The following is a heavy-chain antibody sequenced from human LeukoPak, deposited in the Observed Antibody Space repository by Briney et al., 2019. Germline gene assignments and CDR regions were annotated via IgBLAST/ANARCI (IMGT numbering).Heavy chain of an antibody. J-gene: IGHJ5*02. CDR3: AREVSSWYQNWFDP. CDR1: GGSISSSSYY. CDR2: IYYSGST. Sequence: PSETLSLTCTVSGGSISSSSYYWGWIRQPPGKGLEWIGSIYYSGSTYYNPSLKSRVTISVDTSKSQFSLKLSSVTAADTAVYYCAREVSSWYQNWFDPWGQGTLVTVSS. D-gene: IGHD6-13*01. V-gene: IGHV4-39*07.